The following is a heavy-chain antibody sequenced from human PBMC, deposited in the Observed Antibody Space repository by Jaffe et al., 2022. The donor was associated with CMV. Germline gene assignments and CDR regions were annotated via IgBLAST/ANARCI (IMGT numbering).Heavy chain of an antibody. D-gene: IGHD3-22*01. CDR2: ISSSSSYI. J-gene: IGHJ6*02. V-gene: IGHV3-21*01. CDR3: ARDLRYYYDSSGYYYVSGDFYYYYGMDV. CDR1: GFTFSSYS. Sequence: EVQLVESGGGLVKPGGSLRLSCAASGFTFSSYSMNWVRQAPGKGLEWVSSISSSSSYIYYADSVKGRFTISRDNAKNSLYLQMNSLRAEDTAVYYCARDLRYYYDSSGYYYVSGDFYYYYGMDVWGQGTTVTVSS.